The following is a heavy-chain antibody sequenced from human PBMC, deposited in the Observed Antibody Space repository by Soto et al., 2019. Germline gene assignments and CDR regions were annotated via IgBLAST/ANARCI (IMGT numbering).Heavy chain of an antibody. CDR1: GDTFTSHW. J-gene: IGHJ3*02. CDR3: VRPQAKELGTIRGAFDI. V-gene: IGHV5-51*01. Sequence: PGESLKISCKGSGDTFTSHWIAWVRQMPGKGLELMGLIYPADSDTRYSPSFEGQVTISVDKSTSTAYLQWSSLKASDTAMYYCVRPQAKELGTIRGAFDIWGQGTKVTVSS. D-gene: IGHD3-10*01. CDR2: IYPADSDT.